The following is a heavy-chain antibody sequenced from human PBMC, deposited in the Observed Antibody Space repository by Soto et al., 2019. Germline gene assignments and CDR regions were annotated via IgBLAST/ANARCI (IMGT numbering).Heavy chain of an antibody. CDR2: THPGDSET. Sequence: GESLKISCKGSGDSFNTYWIAWVRQMPGKGLEWMGITHPGDSETRYSPSFEGQVTISADKSISTAYLQWSSLKASDTAMYYCARQGKDGHNLGYGIDVWGEGTTVTV. J-gene: IGHJ6*02. CDR3: ARQGKDGHNLGYGIDV. V-gene: IGHV5-51*01. D-gene: IGHD7-27*01. CDR1: GDSFNTYW.